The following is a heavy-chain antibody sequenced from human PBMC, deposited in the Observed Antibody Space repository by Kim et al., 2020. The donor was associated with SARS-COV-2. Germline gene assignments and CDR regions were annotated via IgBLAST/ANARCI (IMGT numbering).Heavy chain of an antibody. J-gene: IGHJ4*02. CDR2: ISYDGSNK. D-gene: IGHD3-9*01. CDR1: GFTFSSYA. CDR3: ARENIHYDILTGYYTAKPYYFDY. V-gene: IGHV3-30*04. Sequence: GGSLRLSCAASGFTFSSYAMHWVRQAPGKGLEWVAVISYDGSNKYYADSVKGRFTISRDNSKNTLYLQMNSLRAEDTAVYYCARENIHYDILTGYYTAKPYYFDYWGQGTLVTVSS.